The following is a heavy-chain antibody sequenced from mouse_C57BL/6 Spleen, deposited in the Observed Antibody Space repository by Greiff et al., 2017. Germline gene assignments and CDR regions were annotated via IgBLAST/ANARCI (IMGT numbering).Heavy chain of an antibody. Sequence: EVKLVESGGGLVQPKGSLKLSCAASGFSFNTYAMNWVRQAPGKGLEWVARIRSKSNNYATYYADSVKDRFTISRDDSESMLYLQMNNLKTEETTMYYGVRRLTYAMDYWGQGTSVTVSS. J-gene: IGHJ4*01. CDR1: GFSFNTYA. CDR2: IRSKSNNYAT. V-gene: IGHV10-1*01. CDR3: VRRLTYAMDY.